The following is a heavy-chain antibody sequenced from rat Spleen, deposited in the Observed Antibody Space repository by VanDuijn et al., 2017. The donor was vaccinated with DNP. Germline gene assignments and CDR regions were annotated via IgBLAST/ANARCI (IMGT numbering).Heavy chain of an antibody. J-gene: IGHJ2*01. D-gene: IGHD1-12*02. CDR2: ISYSGIT. Sequence: EVQLQESGPGLVKPSQSLSLTCSVTGYSITRNYWGWIRKFPGNKMEWMGYISYSGITGYNPSLKSRISITRDTSKNRFFLQVNSVTTEDTATYYCAAYYDGTYYYFDYWGQGVMVTVSS. CDR3: AAYYDGTYYYFDY. CDR1: GYSITRNY. V-gene: IGHV3-1*01.